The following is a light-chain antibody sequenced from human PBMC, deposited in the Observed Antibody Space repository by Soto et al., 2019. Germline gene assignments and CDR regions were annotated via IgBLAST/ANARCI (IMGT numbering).Light chain of an antibody. V-gene: IGLV1-40*01. J-gene: IGLJ7*01. CDR3: LSYDNSLSGVL. Sequence: QSVLTQPPSVSGAPGQRVSISCTGSGSNIGAGYDVHWYRHFPGTAPKLLIYANSNRPSGVPDRFSGSKSATSASLAITGLQAEDEADYYCLSYDNSLSGVLFGGGTQLTVL. CDR2: ANS. CDR1: GSNIGAGYD.